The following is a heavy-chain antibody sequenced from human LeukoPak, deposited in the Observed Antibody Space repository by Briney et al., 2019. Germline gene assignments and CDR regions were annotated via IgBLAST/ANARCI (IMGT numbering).Heavy chain of an antibody. CDR1: GYTFTSYY. CDR3: ARDADYYDSSGYNPLH. CDR2: INPSGGST. V-gene: IGHV1-46*01. D-gene: IGHD3-22*01. J-gene: IGHJ1*01. Sequence: ASVKVSCKASGYTFTSYYMHWVRQAPGQGLEWMGIINPSGGSTSYAQKFQGRVTMTRDTSTSTVYMELSSLRSEDTAVYYCARDADYYDSSGYNPLHWGQGTLVTVSS.